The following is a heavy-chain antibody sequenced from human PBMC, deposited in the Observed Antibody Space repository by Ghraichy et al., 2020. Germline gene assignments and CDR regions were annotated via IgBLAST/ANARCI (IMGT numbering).Heavy chain of an antibody. V-gene: IGHV1-69*06. D-gene: IGHD3-10*01. CDR1: GGAAGGTFRSYA. CDR3: ARCNAAFREFDY. J-gene: IGHJ4*02. Sequence: SVKVSCKASGGAAGGTFRSYAISWVRQAPGQGLEWMGGIIPVFERATYAQSFLGRVTITADKSTTTAYMELSSLRSEDTAVYYCARCNAAFREFDYWGQGTLVTVSS. CDR2: IIPVFERA.